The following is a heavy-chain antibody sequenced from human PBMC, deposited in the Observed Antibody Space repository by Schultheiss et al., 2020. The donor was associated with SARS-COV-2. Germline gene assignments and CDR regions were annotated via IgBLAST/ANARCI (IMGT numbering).Heavy chain of an antibody. J-gene: IGHJ5*02. Sequence: SETLSLTCTVSGGSISSYYWSWIRQPAGKGLEWIGEINHSGSTNYNPSLKSRVTISVDTSKNQFSLKLSSVTAADTAVYYCARQKQRSSSWLYNWFDPWGQGTLVTVSS. D-gene: IGHD6-13*01. CDR3: ARQKQRSSSWLYNWFDP. CDR2: INHSGST. V-gene: IGHV4-34*01. CDR1: GGSISSYY.